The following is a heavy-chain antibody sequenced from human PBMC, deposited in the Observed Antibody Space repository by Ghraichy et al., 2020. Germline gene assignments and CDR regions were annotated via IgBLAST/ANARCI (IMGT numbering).Heavy chain of an antibody. J-gene: IGHJ2*01. D-gene: IGHD7-27*01. CDR2: INHSGST. CDR3: ARGKRLGAAVYFDL. Sequence: SETLSLTCAVYGGSFSGYYWTWIRQPPGKGLEWIGEINHSGSTNYKPSLKSRVTISVDTSKNQFSLKLSSVTAADTAVYYCARGKRLGAAVYFDLGGRGTLVTVSS. V-gene: IGHV4-34*01. CDR1: GGSFSGYY.